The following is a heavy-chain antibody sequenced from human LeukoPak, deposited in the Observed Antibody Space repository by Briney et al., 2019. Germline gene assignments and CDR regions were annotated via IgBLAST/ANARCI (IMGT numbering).Heavy chain of an antibody. CDR2: ISSSGSTK. V-gene: IGHV3-48*01. CDR1: GFTFSTYS. Sequence: GGSLRLSCAASGFTFSTYSMSWVRQAPGKGLEWLSYISSSGSTKYYADSVKGRFTISRDNTKNSPYLQMNSLRAEDTAVYYCARGAETGSSRFDYWGQGTLVTVSS. J-gene: IGHJ4*02. CDR3: ARGAETGSSRFDY. D-gene: IGHD3-10*01.